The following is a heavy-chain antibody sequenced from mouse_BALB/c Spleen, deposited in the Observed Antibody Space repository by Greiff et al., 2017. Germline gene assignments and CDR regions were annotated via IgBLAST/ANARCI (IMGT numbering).Heavy chain of an antibody. V-gene: IGHV1-80*01. CDR3: AREKTETDYFDY. CDR2: IDPGDGDT. Sequence: QVQLQQSGAELVRPGASVKISCKASGYAFSSYWMNWVKQRPGQGLEWIGYIDPGDGDTNYNGKFKGKATLTADKSSSTAYMQLSSLTSEDSAVYFCAREKTETDYFDYWGQGTTLTVSS. CDR1: GYAFSSYW. D-gene: IGHD4-1*01. J-gene: IGHJ2*01.